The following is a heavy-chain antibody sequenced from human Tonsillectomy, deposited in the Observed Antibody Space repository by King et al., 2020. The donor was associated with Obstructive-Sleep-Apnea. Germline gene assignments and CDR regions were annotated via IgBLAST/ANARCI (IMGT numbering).Heavy chain of an antibody. CDR1: GFTFSSYG. V-gene: IGHV3-30*18. CDR2: ISYDGSNK. D-gene: IGHD3-10*01. CDR3: AKDWGGDSLEYGSGSYSVY. J-gene: IGHJ4*02. Sequence: VQLVESGGGVVQPGRSLRLSCAASGFTFSSYGMHWVRQAPGKGLEWVAVISYDGSNKYYADSVKGRFTISRDNSKNTLYLQMNSLRAEDTAVYYCAKDWGGDSLEYGSGSYSVYWGQGTLVTVSS.